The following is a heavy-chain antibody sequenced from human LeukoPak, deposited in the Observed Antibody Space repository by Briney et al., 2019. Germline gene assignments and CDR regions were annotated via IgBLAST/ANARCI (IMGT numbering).Heavy chain of an antibody. CDR3: ARGGMEWLLYADFDY. D-gene: IGHD3-3*01. V-gene: IGHV3-48*01. CDR1: GFTFNSYT. Sequence: PGGSLRLSCAASGFTFNSYTMNWVRQAPGKGLESVSSIRSNSRGINYADSVKGRFTISRDNAKNTLYLQMNSLRAEDTAVYYCARGGMEWLLYADFDYWGQGTLVTVSS. J-gene: IGHJ4*02. CDR2: IRSNSRGI.